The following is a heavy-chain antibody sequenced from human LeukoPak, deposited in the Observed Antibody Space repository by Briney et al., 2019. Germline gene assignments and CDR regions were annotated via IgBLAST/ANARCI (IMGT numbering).Heavy chain of an antibody. J-gene: IGHJ3*02. CDR1: GYTFTSYA. CDR3: ARAQTYRHIADGDAFDI. V-gene: IGHV1-3*01. Sequence: ASVKVSCKASGYTFTSYAMHWVRQAPGQRLEWMGWINAGNGNTKYSQKLQGRVTITRDTSASTAYMALSSLRSEDTAVYYCARAQTYRHIADGDAFDIWGQGTMVTVSS. CDR2: INAGNGNT. D-gene: IGHD6-13*01.